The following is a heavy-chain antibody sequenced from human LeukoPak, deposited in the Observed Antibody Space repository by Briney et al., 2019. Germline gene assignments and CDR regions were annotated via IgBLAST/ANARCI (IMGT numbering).Heavy chain of an antibody. CDR3: ARGYSRTGVFDY. CDR2: IYHSGST. D-gene: IGHD6-13*01. CDR1: GGSISSGGYY. V-gene: IGHV4-30-2*01. J-gene: IGHJ4*02. Sequence: SQTLSLTCTVSGGSISSGGYYWSWIRQPPGKGLEWIGYIYHSGSTYYNPSLKSRVTISVDRSKNQFSLKLSSVTAADTAVYYCARGYSRTGVFDYWGQGTLVTVSS.